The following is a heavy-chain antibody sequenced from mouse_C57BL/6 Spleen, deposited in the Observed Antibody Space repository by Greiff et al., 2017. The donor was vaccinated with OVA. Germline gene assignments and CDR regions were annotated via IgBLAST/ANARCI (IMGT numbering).Heavy chain of an antibody. CDR2: IDPEDGET. CDR1: GFNIKDYY. CDR3: ARGPPITTVVEGFAY. J-gene: IGHJ3*01. D-gene: IGHD1-1*01. Sequence: VQLKQSGAELVKPGASVKLSCTASGFNIKDYYMHWVKQRTEQGLEWIGRIDPEDGETKYAPKFQGKATITADTSSNTAYLQLSSLTSEDTAVYYCARGPPITTVVEGFAYWGQGTLVTVSA. V-gene: IGHV14-2*01.